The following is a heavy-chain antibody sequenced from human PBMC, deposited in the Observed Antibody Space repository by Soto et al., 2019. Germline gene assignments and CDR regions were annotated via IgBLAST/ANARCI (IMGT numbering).Heavy chain of an antibody. Sequence: GASVKVSCKASGGTFSSYAISWVRQAPGQGLEWMGGIIPIFGTANYAQKFQGRVTITADESTSTAYMELSSLRSEDTAVYYCARGWDSSGYHFDYWGRGTLVTVSS. V-gene: IGHV1-69*13. CDR3: ARGWDSSGYHFDY. CDR1: GGTFSSYA. D-gene: IGHD3-22*01. CDR2: IIPIFGTA. J-gene: IGHJ4*02.